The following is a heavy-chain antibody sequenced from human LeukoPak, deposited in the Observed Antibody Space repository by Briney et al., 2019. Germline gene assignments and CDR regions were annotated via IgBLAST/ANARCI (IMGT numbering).Heavy chain of an antibody. CDR1: GGSFSGYY. CDR2: INHSGST. D-gene: IGHD5-12*01. Sequence: SETLSLTCAVYGGSFSGYYWSWIRQPPGKGLEWIGEINHSGSTNYNPSLKSRVTISVDTSKNQFSLKLSSVTAADTAVYYCATYLLTITSASDPWGQGTLVTVSS. CDR3: ATYLLTITSASDP. J-gene: IGHJ5*02. V-gene: IGHV4-34*01.